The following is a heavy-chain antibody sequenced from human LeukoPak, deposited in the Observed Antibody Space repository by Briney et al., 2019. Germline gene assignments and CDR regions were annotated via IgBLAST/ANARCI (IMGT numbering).Heavy chain of an antibody. CDR1: GGSFSGYY. Sequence: TSETLSLTCAVYGGSFSGYYWSWIRQPPGKGLEWIGEINHSGSTNYNPSLKSRVTISVDTSKNQFSLKLSSVTAADTAVYYCARVIAAASFDPWGQGTLVTVSS. CDR3: ARVIAAASFDP. D-gene: IGHD6-13*01. J-gene: IGHJ5*02. V-gene: IGHV4-34*01. CDR2: INHSGST.